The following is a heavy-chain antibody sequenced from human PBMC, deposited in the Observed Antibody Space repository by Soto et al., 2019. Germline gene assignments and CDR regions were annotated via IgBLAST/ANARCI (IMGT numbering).Heavy chain of an antibody. CDR2: INPNSGGT. D-gene: IGHD3-3*01. V-gene: IGHV1-2*04. CDR3: ARSYDFWSGGYYFDY. Sequence: ASVKVSCKAIGYSFTSHYMHWVRQAPGQGLEWMGWINPNSGGTNYAQKFQGWVTMTRDTSISTAYMELSRLRSDDTAVYYCARSYDFWSGGYYFDYWGQGTLVTVSS. J-gene: IGHJ4*02. CDR1: GYSFTSHY.